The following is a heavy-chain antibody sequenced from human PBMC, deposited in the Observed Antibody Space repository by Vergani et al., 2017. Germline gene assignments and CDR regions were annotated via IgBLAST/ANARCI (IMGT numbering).Heavy chain of an antibody. V-gene: IGHV3-23*01. Sequence: EVQLLESGGGLVQPGGSLRLSCAASGFTFSSYAMSWVRQAPGKGLEWVSAISGSGGSTYYADSVKGRFTISRDNSKNTLYLQMNSLRAEDMAVYYCAKVSSYDFWSGYRQYYFDYWGQGTLVTVSS. D-gene: IGHD3-3*01. CDR3: AKVSSYDFWSGYRQYYFDY. CDR1: GFTFSSYA. J-gene: IGHJ4*02. CDR2: ISGSGGST.